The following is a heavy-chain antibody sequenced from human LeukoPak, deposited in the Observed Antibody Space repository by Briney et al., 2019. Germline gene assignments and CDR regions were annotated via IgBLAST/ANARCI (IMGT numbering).Heavy chain of an antibody. CDR1: GGSFSGYY. Sequence: SETLSLTCAVYGGSFSGYYWSWIRQPPGKGLEWIGEINHSGSTNYNPSLKSRVTISVDTSKNQFSLKLSYVTAADTAVYYCAREGPFFYYGSGSYSYYFDYWGQGTLVTVSS. CDR2: INHSGST. V-gene: IGHV4-34*01. D-gene: IGHD3-10*01. J-gene: IGHJ4*02. CDR3: AREGPFFYYGSGSYSYYFDY.